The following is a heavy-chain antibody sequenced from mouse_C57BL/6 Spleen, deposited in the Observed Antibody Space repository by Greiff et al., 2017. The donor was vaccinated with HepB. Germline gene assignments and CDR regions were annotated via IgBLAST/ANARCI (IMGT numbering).Heavy chain of an antibody. J-gene: IGHJ4*01. Sequence: DVKLQESGPGLVKPSQSLSLTCSVTGYSITSGYYWNWIRQFPGNKLEWMGYISYDGSNNYNPSLKNRISITRDTSKNQFFLKLNSVTTEDTATYYCARMDYDGDYYAMDYWGQGTSVTVSS. CDR2: ISYDGSN. CDR3: ARMDYDGDYYAMDY. CDR1: GYSITSGYY. D-gene: IGHD2-4*01. V-gene: IGHV3-6*01.